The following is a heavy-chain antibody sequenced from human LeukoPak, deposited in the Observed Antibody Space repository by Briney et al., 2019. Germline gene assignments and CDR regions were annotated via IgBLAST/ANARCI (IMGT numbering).Heavy chain of an antibody. CDR2: ISYDGTNK. D-gene: IGHD5-18*01. Sequence: GGSLRLSCAASGFMFSTYAIHWVRQAPGQGLEWVAVISYDGTNKYYAESVEGRFTISRDNSKDTLYLQMNSLRTEDTAVYYCARDLPLDTALATGNFDYWGQGTLVTVSS. CDR3: ARDLPLDTALATGNFDY. J-gene: IGHJ4*02. V-gene: IGHV3-30-3*01. CDR1: GFMFSTYA.